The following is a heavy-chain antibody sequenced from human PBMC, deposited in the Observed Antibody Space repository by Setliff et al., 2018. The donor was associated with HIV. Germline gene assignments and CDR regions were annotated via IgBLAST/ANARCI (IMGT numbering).Heavy chain of an antibody. V-gene: IGHV1-3*01. CDR2: VNAGNGDT. CDR1: GYDFAKFA. Sequence: ASVKVSCKASGYDFAKFAIHWVRQAPGQGLEWMGWVNAGNGDTKYAQKFQDRVTMTRDTSAGIAYLELSSLRSEDTAVYYCARGVGSGSYHDDYWGQGTLVTVSS. D-gene: IGHD3-10*01. J-gene: IGHJ4*02. CDR3: ARGVGSGSYHDDY.